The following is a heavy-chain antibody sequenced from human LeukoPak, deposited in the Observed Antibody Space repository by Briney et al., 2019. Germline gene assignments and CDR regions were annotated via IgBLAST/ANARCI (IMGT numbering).Heavy chain of an antibody. D-gene: IGHD5/OR15-5a*01. Sequence: GASVKVSCKASGGTFSSYAISWVRQAPGQGLEWMGRIIPIFGTANYAQKFQGRVTITTDESTSTAYMELSSLRSEDTAVYYCARDLQVSDGAFDISGQGTMVTVSS. CDR3: ARDLQVSDGAFDI. J-gene: IGHJ3*02. CDR2: IIPIFGTA. V-gene: IGHV1-69*05. CDR1: GGTFSSYA.